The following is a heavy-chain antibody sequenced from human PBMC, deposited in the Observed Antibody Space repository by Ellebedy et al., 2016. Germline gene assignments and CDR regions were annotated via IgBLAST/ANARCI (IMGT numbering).Heavy chain of an antibody. V-gene: IGHV4-59*02. Sequence: SETLSLTCNVSGGSVSSDYWNWIRRPPGKGLEWIGFVFHTGATFYNPSLKSRVTMSVDTSMSQISLRLMSVTAADTAVYYCAKWNAAWNAFDVWGLGTMVTASS. CDR1: GGSVSSDY. J-gene: IGHJ3*01. CDR3: AKWNAAWNAFDV. D-gene: IGHD1-1*01. CDR2: VFHTGAT.